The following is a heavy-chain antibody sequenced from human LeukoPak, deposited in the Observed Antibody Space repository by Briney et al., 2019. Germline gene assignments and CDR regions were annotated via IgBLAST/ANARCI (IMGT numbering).Heavy chain of an antibody. V-gene: IGHV5-51*01. J-gene: IGHJ4*02. Sequence: GESLKISCKGSGYSFTSYWIGWVRQMPGKGLEWMGIIYPGDSDTRYSPSFQGQVTISADESISTAYLQWSSLKASDTAMYYCARQSFQYSSSWQHLDYWGQGTLVTVSS. CDR3: ARQSFQYSSSWQHLDY. D-gene: IGHD6-13*01. CDR2: IYPGDSDT. CDR1: GYSFTSYW.